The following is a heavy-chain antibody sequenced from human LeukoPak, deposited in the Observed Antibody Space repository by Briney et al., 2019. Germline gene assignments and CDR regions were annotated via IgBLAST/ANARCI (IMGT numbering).Heavy chain of an antibody. J-gene: IGHJ6*02. V-gene: IGHV4-39*01. CDR2: IYYSGST. CDR3: ARRPKVYYYYGMDV. Sequence: SETLSLNCTVPGGSISSSSYYWGWIRQPPGKCLEWIGSIYYSGSTYYNPSLKSRVTISVDTSKNQLSLKLSSVTAADTAVYYCARRPKVYYYYGMDVWGQGTTVTVSS. CDR1: GGSISSSSYY.